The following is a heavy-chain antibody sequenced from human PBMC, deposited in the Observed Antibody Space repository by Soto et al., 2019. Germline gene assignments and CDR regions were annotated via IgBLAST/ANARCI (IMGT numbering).Heavy chain of an antibody. CDR2: ISYDGSNK. CDR1: GFTFSSYG. V-gene: IGHV3-30*18. Sequence: QVQLVESGGGVVQPGRSLRLSCAASGFTFSSYGMHWVRQAPGKGLEWVAVISYDGSNKYYADSVKGRFTISRDNSKNTLYLQMNSLRAEDTAVYYCAKDRIAVAATYYYGMDVW. D-gene: IGHD6-19*01. J-gene: IGHJ6*01. CDR3: AKDRIAVAATYYYGMDV.